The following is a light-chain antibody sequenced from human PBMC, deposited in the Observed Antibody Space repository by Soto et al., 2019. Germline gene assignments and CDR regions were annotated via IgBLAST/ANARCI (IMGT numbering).Light chain of an antibody. V-gene: IGLV1-44*01. Sequence: QSVLTQPPSASGTPGQRVTISCSGSTSNIGSNTVNWYQQLPGTAPKLLIYSSNQRPSGVPDRFSGSKSGTSASLAISGLQSDDEADYYCAAWDDSMNGFWVFGGGTKATVL. CDR2: SSN. CDR1: TSNIGSNT. CDR3: AAWDDSMNGFWV. J-gene: IGLJ3*02.